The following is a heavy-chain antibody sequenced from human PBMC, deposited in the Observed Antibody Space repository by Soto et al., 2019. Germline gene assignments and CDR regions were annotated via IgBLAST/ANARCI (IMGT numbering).Heavy chain of an antibody. Sequence: GGSLRLSCAGSGFTFSSYAMSCVRQAPGMGLEWVATISGSGGTTYSADSVKGRFTISRDNSKNSLYLQMNSLRAEDTAVYYCAKHETSPDFYYYYGVDVWGQGTTVTVSS. CDR3: AKHETSPDFYYYYGVDV. CDR1: GFTFSSYA. J-gene: IGHJ6*02. CDR2: ISGSGGTT. V-gene: IGHV3-23*01. D-gene: IGHD2-2*01.